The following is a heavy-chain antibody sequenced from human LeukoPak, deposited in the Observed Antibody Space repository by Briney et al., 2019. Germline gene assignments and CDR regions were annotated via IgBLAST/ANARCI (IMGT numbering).Heavy chain of an antibody. CDR3: AYGDYRGYYYFDY. Sequence: GASVKVSCKASGGTFSGYAISWVRQAPGQGLEWMGGIIPIFGTANYAQKFQGRVTITADESTSTAYMELSSLRSEDTAVYYCAYGDYRGYYYFDYWGQGTLVTVSS. J-gene: IGHJ4*02. V-gene: IGHV1-69*13. CDR2: IIPIFGTA. D-gene: IGHD4-17*01. CDR1: GGTFSGYA.